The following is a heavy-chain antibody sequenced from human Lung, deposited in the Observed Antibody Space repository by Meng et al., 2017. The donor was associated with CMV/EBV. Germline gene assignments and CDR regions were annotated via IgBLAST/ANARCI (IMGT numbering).Heavy chain of an antibody. D-gene: IGHD2-21*02. V-gene: IGHV4-4*02. CDR3: ARVGAYCGGDCYHPR. CDR1: GGSLSSRDW. CDR2: IYHSGST. J-gene: IGHJ4*02. Sequence: QGQLQWSGPGLVKPCGTRSLTCAVPGGSLSSRDWWSWVRQPPGKGLEWIGEIYHSGSTNYNPSLKSRVTISVDESKNQFSLRLSSVTAADTAVYYCARVGAYCGGDCYHPRWGQGTLVTVPS.